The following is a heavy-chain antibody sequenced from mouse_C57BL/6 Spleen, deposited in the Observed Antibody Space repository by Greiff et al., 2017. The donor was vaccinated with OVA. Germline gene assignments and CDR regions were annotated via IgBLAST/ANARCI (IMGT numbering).Heavy chain of an antibody. D-gene: IGHD1-1*01. J-gene: IGHJ4*01. CDR3: ARHGYGSSYAMDY. CDR1: GFTFSDYG. CDR2: ISNLAYSI. V-gene: IGHV5-15*01. Sequence: VQLKESGGGLVQPGGSLKLSCAASGFTFSDYGMAWVRQAPRKGPEWVAFISNLAYSIYYADTVTGRFTISRENAKNTLYLEMSSLRSEDTAMYYCARHGYGSSYAMDYWGQGTSVTVSS.